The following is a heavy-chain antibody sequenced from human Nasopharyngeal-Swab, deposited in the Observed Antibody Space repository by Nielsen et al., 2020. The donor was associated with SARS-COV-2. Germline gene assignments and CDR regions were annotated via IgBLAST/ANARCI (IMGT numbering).Heavy chain of an antibody. CDR2: IYSGGST. V-gene: IGHV3-53*01. CDR3: ARGRFLEWLLYSDYYYYGMDV. D-gene: IGHD3-3*01. CDR1: GFTVSSNY. J-gene: IGHJ6*02. Sequence: GGSLRLSCAASGFTVSSNYMSWVRQAPGKGLEWVSVIYSGGSTYYADSVKGRFTISRDNSKNTLYLQMNSLRAEDTAVYYCARGRFLEWLLYSDYYYYGMDVWGQGTTVTVSS.